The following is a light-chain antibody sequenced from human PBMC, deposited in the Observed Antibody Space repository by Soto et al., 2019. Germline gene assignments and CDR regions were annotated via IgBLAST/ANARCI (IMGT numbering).Light chain of an antibody. CDR2: DVS. Sequence: QSALTQPRSVSGSPGQSVTISCTGTSSDVGGYNYVSWYQQQPGKAPKVMIYDVSERPSGVPDRFSGSKSGNTASLTISGHQADEAADYYCCSYAGRTRYVLGTGTKVTVL. CDR3: CSYAGRTRYV. V-gene: IGLV2-11*01. J-gene: IGLJ1*01. CDR1: SSDVGGYNY.